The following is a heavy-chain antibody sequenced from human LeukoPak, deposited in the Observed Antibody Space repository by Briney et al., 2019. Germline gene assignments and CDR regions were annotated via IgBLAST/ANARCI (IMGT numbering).Heavy chain of an antibody. J-gene: IGHJ5*02. CDR1: GYTFTGYY. Sequence: ASVKVSCKASGYTFTGYYMHWVRQAPGQGLEWMGWINPNSGGTNYAQKFQGRVTMTRDTSISTAYMELSRLRSDDTAVYYCARELIAAAVRFDPWGQGTLVTVSS. V-gene: IGHV1-2*02. CDR2: INPNSGGT. CDR3: ARELIAAAVRFDP. D-gene: IGHD6-13*01.